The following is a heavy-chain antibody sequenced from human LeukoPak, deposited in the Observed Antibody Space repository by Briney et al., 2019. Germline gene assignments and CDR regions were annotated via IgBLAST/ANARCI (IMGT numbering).Heavy chain of an antibody. CDR2: ISGSGGST. V-gene: IGHV3-23*01. CDR3: AKDEGGIAAAE. J-gene: IGHJ4*02. D-gene: IGHD6-13*01. Sequence: GRSLRLSCAASGFTFDDYAMHWVRQAPGKGLEWVSAISGSGGSTYYADSVKGRFTISRDNSKNTLYLQMNSLRAEDTAVYYCAKDEGGIAAAEGGQGTLVTVSS. CDR1: GFTFDDYA.